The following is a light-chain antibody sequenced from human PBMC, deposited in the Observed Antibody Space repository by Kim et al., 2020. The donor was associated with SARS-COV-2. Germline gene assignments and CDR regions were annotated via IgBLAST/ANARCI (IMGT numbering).Light chain of an antibody. CDR3: QQYYSIAWT. CDR1: QSVLYSSNNKNY. V-gene: IGKV4-1*01. Sequence: IVMTQSPDSLAVSLGERATINCKSSQSVLYSSNNKNYLAWYQQKPGQPPKLLIYWASTRESGVPDRFSGSGSGTDFTLTISSLQAEDVAIYYCQQYYSIAWTSGQGTKVDIK. CDR2: WAS. J-gene: IGKJ1*01.